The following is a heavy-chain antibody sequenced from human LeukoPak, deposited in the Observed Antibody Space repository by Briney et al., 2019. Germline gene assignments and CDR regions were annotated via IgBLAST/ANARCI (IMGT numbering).Heavy chain of an antibody. CDR1: GYTFTGYY. CDR2: INPNSGGT. CDR3: ARENCGSYHGGFDY. Sequence: ASVKVSCKASGYTFTGYYMHWVRPAPGQGLEWMGWINPNSGGTNYAQKFQGRVTMTRDTSISTAYMELSRLRSDDTAVYYCARENCGSYHGGFDYWGQGTLVTVSS. J-gene: IGHJ4*02. D-gene: IGHD1-26*01. V-gene: IGHV1-2*02.